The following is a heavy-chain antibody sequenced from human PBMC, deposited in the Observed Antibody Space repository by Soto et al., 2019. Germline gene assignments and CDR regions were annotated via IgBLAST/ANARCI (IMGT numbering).Heavy chain of an antibody. CDR1: GFSLSTRGVG. D-gene: IGHD3-16*01. CDR2: IYWDDDK. Sequence: QITLKESGPTLVKPTQTLTLTCTFSGFSLSTRGVGVGWIRQPPGKALEWLAIIYWDDDKRYSPSLKSRLTITKDTSKNQVVLTRTKMDPVDTATYYCAHKGGGDRILDYWGQGTLVTVSS. V-gene: IGHV2-5*02. J-gene: IGHJ4*02. CDR3: AHKGGGDRILDY.